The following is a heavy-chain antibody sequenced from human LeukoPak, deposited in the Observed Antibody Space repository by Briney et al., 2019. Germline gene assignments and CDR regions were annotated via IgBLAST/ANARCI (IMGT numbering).Heavy chain of an antibody. CDR2: IIPIFGTA. CDR3: ASSGKGRSFTVVTSLGSDLSVY. CDR1: GFTFSSYD. V-gene: IGHV1-69*01. D-gene: IGHD4-23*01. Sequence: TGGSLRLSCAASGFTFSSYDISWVRQAPGQGLEWMGGIIPIFGTANYAQKFQGRVTITADESTSTAYMELSSLRSEDTAVYYCASSGKGRSFTVVTSLGSDLSVYWGQGTLVTVSS. J-gene: IGHJ4*02.